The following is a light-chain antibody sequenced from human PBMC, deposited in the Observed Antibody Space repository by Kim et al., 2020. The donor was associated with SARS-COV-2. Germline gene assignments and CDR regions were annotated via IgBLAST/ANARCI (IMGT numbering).Light chain of an antibody. CDR2: GAS. CDR1: QGVYST. Sequence: LAPGEGATLSCSASQGVYSTIAWYQKKPGQAPRVLIHGASGRANGTPDRFSGRGSGTGFTLTISRLETDESAVYYCHQYDSSSRAFGGGTKLEI. CDR3: HQYDSSSRA. J-gene: IGKJ4*01. V-gene: IGKV3-20*01.